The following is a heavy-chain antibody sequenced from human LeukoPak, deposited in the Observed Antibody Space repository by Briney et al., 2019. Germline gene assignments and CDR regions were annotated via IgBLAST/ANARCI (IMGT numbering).Heavy chain of an antibody. V-gene: IGHV3-53*05. CDR1: GFTVSSNY. CDR2: IYSGGST. D-gene: IGHD6-13*01. J-gene: IGHJ3*02. Sequence: GGSLRLSCAASGFTVSSNYMSWVRQAPGKGLEWVSVIYSGGSTYYADSVKGRFTISRDNSKNTLYLQMNSLRAEDTAVYYCARDHSAYSSSWYDAFDIWGQGTMVTVSS. CDR3: ARDHSAYSSSWYDAFDI.